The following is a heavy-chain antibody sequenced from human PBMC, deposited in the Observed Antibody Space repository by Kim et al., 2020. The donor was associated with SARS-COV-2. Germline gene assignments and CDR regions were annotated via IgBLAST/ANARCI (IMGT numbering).Heavy chain of an antibody. CDR1: GFTFRNYA. CDR2: ISYDGGNK. V-gene: IGHV3-30*04. D-gene: IGHD5-12*01. Sequence: GGSLRLSCAASGFTFRNYAIHWVRQAPGKGLEWVSIISYDGGNKDYADSVRGRFTISRDNSKNTLYLEMNSLRAEDTAVYYCARDSRRGHSGYEPWYYFDYWGQGTLVTVSS. CDR3: ARDSRRGHSGYEPWYYFDY. J-gene: IGHJ4*02.